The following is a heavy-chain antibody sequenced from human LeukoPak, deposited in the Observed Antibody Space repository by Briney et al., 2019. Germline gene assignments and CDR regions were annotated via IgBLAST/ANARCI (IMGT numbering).Heavy chain of an antibody. V-gene: IGHV4-4*09. CDR2: IYTSGST. CDR1: GGSISGYY. D-gene: IGHD3-3*01. CDR3: ARQPHDFWSGYYSTWFFDL. Sequence: SETLSLTCTVSGGSISGYYWNWIRQPPGKGLEWIGYIYTSGSTTYNPSLKSRVTISVDTSKNQFSLKLSSVTAADTAVYYCARQPHDFWSGYYSTWFFDLWGRGTLVTVSS. J-gene: IGHJ2*01.